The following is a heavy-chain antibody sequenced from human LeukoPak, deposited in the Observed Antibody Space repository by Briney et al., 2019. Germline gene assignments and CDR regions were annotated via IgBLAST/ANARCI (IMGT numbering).Heavy chain of an antibody. CDR2: ISGSGGST. D-gene: IGHD6-13*01. V-gene: IGHV3-23*01. J-gene: IGHJ4*02. Sequence: PGGSLRLSCAASGFTFSSSAMSWVRQTPGKGLEWVSAISGSGGSTYYANSVKGRFTISRDNSKNTLFLQMNSLRAEDTAVYYCAKTRPLDSSSWSHGDYWGQGTLVTDSS. CDR3: AKTRPLDSSSWSHGDY. CDR1: GFTFSSSA.